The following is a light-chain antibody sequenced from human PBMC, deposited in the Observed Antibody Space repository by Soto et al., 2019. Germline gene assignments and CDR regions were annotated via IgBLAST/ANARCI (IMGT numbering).Light chain of an antibody. V-gene: IGLV1-47*02. CDR3: AVWDDSLSGVV. J-gene: IGLJ2*01. CDR2: NDY. Sequence: QSVLAQPHSASGTPGQRVTIYCSGSTSNVGSNLASWYQQLPGSAPKLLIYNDYERPSGVPDRFSGSKSGTSASLGISGLRSEDEADYFCAVWDDSLSGVVFGGGTKLTVL. CDR1: TSNVGSNL.